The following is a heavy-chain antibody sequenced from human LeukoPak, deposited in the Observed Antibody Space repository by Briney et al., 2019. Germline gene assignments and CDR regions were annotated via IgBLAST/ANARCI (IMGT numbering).Heavy chain of an antibody. D-gene: IGHD2-15*01. CDR1: GFTFSSYA. CDR2: ISGSGGST. Sequence: GGSLRLSCAASGFTFSSYAMSWVRQAPGKGLEWVSAISGSGGSTYYADSVKGRFTISRDNSKNTLYLQMNSLRAEDTAVYYCTRQDCSGGTCSYVDSWGQGTLVTVSS. V-gene: IGHV3-23*01. CDR3: TRQDCSGGTCSYVDS. J-gene: IGHJ4*02.